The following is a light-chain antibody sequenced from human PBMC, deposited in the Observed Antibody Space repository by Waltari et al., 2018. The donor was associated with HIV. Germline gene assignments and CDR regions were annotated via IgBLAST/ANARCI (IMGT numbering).Light chain of an antibody. V-gene: IGLV1-40*01. J-gene: IGLJ2*01. CDR3: QSFDNGLSGV. CDR1: SSNIRASND. CDR2: RNT. Sequence: QSVLTQPPSVSGAPGQRVTISCTGSSSNIRASNDVRWYQQLPATAPKLLIYRNTKRPAGVPDRFSGSKSGTSASLAITGLRAEDEADYFCQSFDNGLSGVFGGGTKLTVL.